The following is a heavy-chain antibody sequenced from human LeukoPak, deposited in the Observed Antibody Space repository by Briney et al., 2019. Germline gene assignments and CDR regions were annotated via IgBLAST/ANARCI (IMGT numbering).Heavy chain of an antibody. Sequence: GGSLRLSCAASGFTFSSYEMNWVRQAPGKGLEWVSYISSSGSTIYYADSVKGRFTISRDNAKNSLYLQMNSLRAEDTAVYYCARLGDGDAFDIWGQGTMVTVSS. V-gene: IGHV3-48*03. CDR1: GFTFSSYE. CDR2: ISSSGSTI. J-gene: IGHJ3*02. CDR3: ARLGDGDAFDI. D-gene: IGHD5-24*01.